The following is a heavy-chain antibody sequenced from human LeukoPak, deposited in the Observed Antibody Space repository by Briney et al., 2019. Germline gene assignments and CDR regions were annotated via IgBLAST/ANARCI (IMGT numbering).Heavy chain of an antibody. Sequence: SVKVSCKASGGTFSSYAISWVRQAPGQGLEWMGRIIPIFGTANYAQKFQGRVTITTDESTSTAYMELSSLRPEDTAVYYCAREMATITVLFDYWGQGTLVTVSS. J-gene: IGHJ4*02. V-gene: IGHV1-69*05. CDR1: GGTFSSYA. D-gene: IGHD5-24*01. CDR2: IIPIFGTA. CDR3: AREMATITVLFDY.